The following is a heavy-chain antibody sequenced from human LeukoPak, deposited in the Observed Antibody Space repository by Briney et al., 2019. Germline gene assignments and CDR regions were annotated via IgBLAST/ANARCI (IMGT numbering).Heavy chain of an antibody. J-gene: IGHJ4*02. CDR2: MSGSGGST. CDR1: GFTFSNYA. V-gene: IGHV3-23*01. CDR3: AKNQGQWLVPVDY. D-gene: IGHD6-19*01. Sequence: TGGSPRLSCAASGFTFSNYAMSWVRQAPGKGLEWVSSMSGSGGSTYYADSVKGRFTISRDNSKNTLYLQMNNLRAEDTALYYCAKNQGQWLVPVDYWGQGTLVTVSS.